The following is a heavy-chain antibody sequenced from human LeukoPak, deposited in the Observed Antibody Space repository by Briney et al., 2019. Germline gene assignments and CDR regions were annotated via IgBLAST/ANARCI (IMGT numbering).Heavy chain of an antibody. J-gene: IGHJ3*02. V-gene: IGHV3-30-3*01. Sequence: GGSLRLSCAASGFTFSSYAMHWVRQAPGKGLEWVAVISYDGSNKYYADSVKGRFTISRDNSKNTLYLQMNSLRAEDTAVYYCARVRVGGYDADAFDIWGQGTMVTVSS. CDR2: ISYDGSNK. CDR3: ARVRVGGYDADAFDI. D-gene: IGHD5-12*01. CDR1: GFTFSSYA.